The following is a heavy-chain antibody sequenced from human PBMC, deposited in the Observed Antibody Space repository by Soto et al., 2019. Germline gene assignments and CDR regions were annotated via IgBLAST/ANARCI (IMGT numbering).Heavy chain of an antibody. J-gene: IGHJ5*02. CDR1: GGSISSGGYY. D-gene: IGHD3-10*01. V-gene: IGHV4-31*03. CDR2: IYYSGST. CDR3: ARQWFGESLVWDNWFDP. Sequence: QVQLQESGPGLVKPSQTLSLTCTVSGGSISSGGYYWSWIRQHPGKGLEWIGYIYYSGSTYYNPSLKSRVTISVDTSKNQFSLKLSSVTAADTAVYYCARQWFGESLVWDNWFDPWGQGTLVTVSS.